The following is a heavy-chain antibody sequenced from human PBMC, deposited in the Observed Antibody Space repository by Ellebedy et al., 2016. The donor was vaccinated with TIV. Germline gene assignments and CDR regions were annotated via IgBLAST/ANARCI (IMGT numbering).Heavy chain of an antibody. V-gene: IGHV3-9*01. CDR3: AKDKLPLLGSGGAHGMDV. J-gene: IGHJ6*02. CDR1: GFTFDDYA. CDR2: ISWNSGSI. D-gene: IGHD3-10*01. Sequence: SLKISXAASGFTFDDYAMHWVRQAPGKGLEWVSGISWNSGSIGYADSVKGRFTISRDNAKNSLYLQMNSLRAEDTALYYCAKDKLPLLGSGGAHGMDVWGQGTTVTVSS.